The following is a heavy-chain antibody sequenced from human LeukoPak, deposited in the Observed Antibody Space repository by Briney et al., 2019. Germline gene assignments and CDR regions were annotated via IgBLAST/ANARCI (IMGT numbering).Heavy chain of an antibody. CDR1: GDSISSHY. D-gene: IGHD6-19*01. CDR3: ARGGWSLDY. J-gene: IGHJ4*02. V-gene: IGHV4-59*11. CDR2: IHYSGTT. Sequence: PSETLFLTCSVSGDSISSHYWTWIRQPPGKGLEWIGYIHYSGTTNYNPSLKSRITTSLDTSKNQFSLKLNSVTAADTAVYYCARGGWSLDYWGQGTLVTVSS.